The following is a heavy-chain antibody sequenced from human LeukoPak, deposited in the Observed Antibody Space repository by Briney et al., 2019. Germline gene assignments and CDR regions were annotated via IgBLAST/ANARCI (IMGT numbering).Heavy chain of an antibody. D-gene: IGHD6-19*01. V-gene: IGHV3-30-3*01. CDR2: IPYDGSNK. CDR1: GFTFSSYA. J-gene: IGHJ4*02. CDR3: ARNGEYSSGRGYYFDY. Sequence: GGSLRLSCAASGFTFSSYAMHWVRQAPGKGLEWVAVIPYDGSNKYYADSVKGRFTISRDNSKNTLYLQMNSLRAEDTAVYYCARNGEYSSGRGYYFDYWGQGTLVTVSS.